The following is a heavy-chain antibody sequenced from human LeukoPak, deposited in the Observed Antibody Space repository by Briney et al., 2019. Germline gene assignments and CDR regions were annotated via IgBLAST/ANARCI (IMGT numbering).Heavy chain of an antibody. D-gene: IGHD6-6*01. CDR3: ARDWPYSSSSRPRAIHATFDC. J-gene: IGHJ4*02. Sequence: GGSLRLSCAASGFTFSSYWMSWVRQAPGKGLEWVANIKQDGSEKYYVDSVKGRFTISRDNSKNTLYLQMNSLRAEDTAVYYCARDWPYSSSSRPRAIHATFDCWGQGTLVTVSS. CDR2: IKQDGSEK. V-gene: IGHV3-7*01. CDR1: GFTFSSYW.